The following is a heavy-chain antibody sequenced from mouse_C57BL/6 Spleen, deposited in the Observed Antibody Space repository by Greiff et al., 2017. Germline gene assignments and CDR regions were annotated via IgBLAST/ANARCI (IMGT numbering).Heavy chain of an antibody. D-gene: IGHD2-5*01. CDR3: ARGDSNYDYYAMDY. CDR2: ISSGGSTI. J-gene: IGHJ4*01. CDR1: GFTFSDYG. V-gene: IGHV5-17*01. Sequence: EVQLVESGGGLVKPGGSLKLSCAASGFTFSDYGMHWVRQAPEKGLEWVAYISSGGSTIYYADTVKGRFTISRDNAKNTLFLQMTSLRSEDTAMYYCARGDSNYDYYAMDYWGQGTSVTVSS.